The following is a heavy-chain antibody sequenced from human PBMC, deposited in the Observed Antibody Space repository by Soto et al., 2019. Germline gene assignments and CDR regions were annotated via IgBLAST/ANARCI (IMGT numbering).Heavy chain of an antibody. CDR2: ISAYNGNT. Sequence: SVKVSCKASGYTFPSYGISWVRQAPGQGLEWMGWISAYNGNTNYAQKLQGRVTMTTDTSTSTAYMELRSLRSDDTAVYYCARAITIFGVVTVYYMDVWGKGTTVTVSS. D-gene: IGHD3-3*01. CDR1: GYTFPSYG. CDR3: ARAITIFGVVTVYYMDV. V-gene: IGHV1-18*01. J-gene: IGHJ6*03.